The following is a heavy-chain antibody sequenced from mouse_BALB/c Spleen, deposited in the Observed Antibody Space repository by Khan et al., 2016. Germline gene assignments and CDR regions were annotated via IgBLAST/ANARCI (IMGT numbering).Heavy chain of an antibody. Sequence: EVQLVESGGGLVQPKGSLKLSCAASGLTFNTYAMNWVCQAPGKGLEWVAHIRSKSNNYETHYADSVKDRFTISRDDSQSMLYLQMNNLKTEDTGMYYCVIEDYPYAMDYWGQGTSVTVSS. V-gene: IGHV10-3*03. CDR3: VIEDYPYAMDY. CDR1: GLTFNTYA. CDR2: IRSKSNNYET. D-gene: IGHD2-4*01. J-gene: IGHJ4*01.